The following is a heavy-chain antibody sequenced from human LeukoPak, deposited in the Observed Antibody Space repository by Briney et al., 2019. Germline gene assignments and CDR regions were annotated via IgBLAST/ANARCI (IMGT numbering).Heavy chain of an antibody. Sequence: SETLSLTCTVSGDSITSSSYYWGWIRQPPGKGLEWLGTIYYRGTTYYNPSLKSRVTISVDTSKNQFSLRLNSVTAADTAVYYCARDFSSSSSVYYYYYMDVWGKGTKVTVSS. J-gene: IGHJ6*03. CDR1: GDSITSSSYY. D-gene: IGHD6-6*01. CDR2: IYYRGTT. V-gene: IGHV4-39*07. CDR3: ARDFSSSSSVYYYYYMDV.